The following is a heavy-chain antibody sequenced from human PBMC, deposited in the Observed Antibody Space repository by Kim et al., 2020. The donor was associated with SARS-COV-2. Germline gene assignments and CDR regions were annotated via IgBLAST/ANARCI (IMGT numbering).Heavy chain of an antibody. CDR3: ARGTVSPFTSGDYHYY. CDR1: GGSISSSTYY. CDR2: IYYSGST. V-gene: IGHV4-39*07. D-gene: IGHD4-4*01. Sequence: SETLSLTCTVSGGSISSSTYYWGWIRQPPGKGLEWIGNIYYSGSTYYNPSLKSRVTISVHTSKNQFSLKLTSMTAADTAVYYCARGTVSPFTSGDYHYY. J-gene: IGHJ6*01.